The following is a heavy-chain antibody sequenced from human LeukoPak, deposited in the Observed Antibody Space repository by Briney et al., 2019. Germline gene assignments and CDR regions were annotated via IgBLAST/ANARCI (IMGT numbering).Heavy chain of an antibody. D-gene: IGHD5-24*01. CDR2: ISTYNGNT. CDR1: GYTFTSYG. V-gene: IGHV1-18*01. J-gene: IGHJ5*02. CDR3: ATDHSMANTAWWFDP. Sequence: ASVKVSCKASGYTFTSYGISWVRQAPGQGLEWMGWISTYNGNTNYAQKLQGRVTMTTDTSTSTAYMELRRLRSDDTAVYYCATDHSMANTAWWFDPWGQGTLVTVSS.